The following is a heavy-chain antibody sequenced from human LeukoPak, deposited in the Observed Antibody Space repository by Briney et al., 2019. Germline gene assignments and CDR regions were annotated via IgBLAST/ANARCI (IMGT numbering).Heavy chain of an antibody. Sequence: ASVKVSCKASGYTFTGYYMHWVRQAPGQGLEWMGWINPNSGGTNYAQKFQGRVTMTRDTSISTAYMELSRLRSDDTAVYYCARGRYYDSSGYYNYYYGMDVWGQGTTVTVSS. CDR2: INPNSGGT. CDR3: ARGRYYDSSGYYNYYYGMDV. CDR1: GYTFTGYY. J-gene: IGHJ6*02. V-gene: IGHV1-2*02. D-gene: IGHD3-22*01.